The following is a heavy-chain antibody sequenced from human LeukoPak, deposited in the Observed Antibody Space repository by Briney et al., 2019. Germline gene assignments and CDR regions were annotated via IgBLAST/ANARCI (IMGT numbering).Heavy chain of an antibody. V-gene: IGHV3-21*01. J-gene: IGHJ4*02. CDR1: GFTFSSYG. Sequence: GGSLRLSCAASGFTFSSYGMSWVRQAPGKGLEWVSFISTSSSYIYYADSVKGRFTISRDNDKNSLYLQMNSLRAEDTAMYYCARDREGFGESYFDYWGQGTLVTVSS. D-gene: IGHD3-10*01. CDR3: ARDREGFGESYFDY. CDR2: ISTSSSYI.